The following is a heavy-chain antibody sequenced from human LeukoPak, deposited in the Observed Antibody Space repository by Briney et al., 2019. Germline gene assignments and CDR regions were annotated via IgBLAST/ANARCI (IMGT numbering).Heavy chain of an antibody. J-gene: IGHJ6*02. CDR1: GGSISSYY. D-gene: IGHD3-10*01. Sequence: SETLSLTCTVSGGSISSYYWSWIRQPPGKGLEWIGYIYYSGSTNYNPSLKSRVTISVGTSKNQFSLKLSSVTAADTAVYYCARDSYYYGSGSQTYYYYYGMDVWGQGTTVTVSS. V-gene: IGHV4-59*12. CDR2: IYYSGST. CDR3: ARDSYYYGSGSQTYYYYYGMDV.